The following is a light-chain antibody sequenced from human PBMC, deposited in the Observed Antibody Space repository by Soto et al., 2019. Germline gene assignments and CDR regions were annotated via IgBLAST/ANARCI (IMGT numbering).Light chain of an antibody. CDR1: SSDVGNYNL. Sequence: QSALTQPASVSGSPGRSITISCTGTSSDVGNYNLVSWYQQHPGKAPKLMIYEGSKRPSGVSNRFSASKSGNTASLTISGLQAEDEADYYCCSYAGSSTYYVFGTGTKLTVL. V-gene: IGLV2-23*01. CDR3: CSYAGSSTYYV. CDR2: EGS. J-gene: IGLJ1*01.